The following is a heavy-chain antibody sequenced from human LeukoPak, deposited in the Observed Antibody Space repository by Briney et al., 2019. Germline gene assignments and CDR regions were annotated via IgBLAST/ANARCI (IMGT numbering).Heavy chain of an antibody. D-gene: IGHD2-15*01. V-gene: IGHV3-20*04. CDR2: INGNGDIT. Sequence: AGSLRLSCAASGFTFDDYVMSWVRQGPGKGLEWVSGINGNGDITGYGGSVKGRFTISRDNAENYLYLQMNSLSAEDTALYYCARRIRESWFDLWGQETLVTVSS. CDR1: GFTFDDYV. CDR3: ARRIRESWFDL. J-gene: IGHJ5*02.